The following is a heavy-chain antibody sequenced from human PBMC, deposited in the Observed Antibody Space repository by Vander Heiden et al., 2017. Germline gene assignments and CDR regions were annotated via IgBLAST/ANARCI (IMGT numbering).Heavy chain of an antibody. V-gene: IGHV3-21*01. CDR3: AREGSTRDNWFDP. CDR2: ISSSDIYI. Sequence: EVQLVESAGGLVEPGGCVRLSCAASGFTFSSDSMNWVRQAPGKGLEWVSSISSSDIYIYYADSVKGRFTIARDNAKNSLYLQMNSLRAEDTAVYYCAREGSTRDNWFDPWGQGTLVTVSS. J-gene: IGHJ5*02. D-gene: IGHD2-2*01. CDR1: GFTFSSDS.